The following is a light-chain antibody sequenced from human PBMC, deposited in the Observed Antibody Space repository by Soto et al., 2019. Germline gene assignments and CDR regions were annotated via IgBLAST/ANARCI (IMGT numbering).Light chain of an antibody. CDR3: ATWDDSLNAVV. J-gene: IGLJ2*01. V-gene: IGLV1-44*01. CDR1: SSNIESNT. Sequence: QSVLTQPPSASGTPGQRVTISCSGSSSNIESNTVNWYQQLPGTAPKLLIHSQSQRPSGVPDRFSGSKAGTSASLAISGLQPEDEADYYCATWDDSLNAVVFCGGTKLTVL. CDR2: SQS.